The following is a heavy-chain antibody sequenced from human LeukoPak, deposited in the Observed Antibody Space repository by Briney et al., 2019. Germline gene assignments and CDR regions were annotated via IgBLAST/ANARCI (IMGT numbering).Heavy chain of an antibody. D-gene: IGHD2-2*01. CDR2: INTNTGNP. Sequence: ASVKVSCKASGYTLTNYALNWVRQAPGQGLEWMGWINTNTGNPTYAQGFTGRFVFSLDTSVNTAYLQISSLKAEDTAIYYCARVQGFCSTTSCYPHYWGQGTLVTVSS. CDR3: ARVQGFCSTTSCYPHY. V-gene: IGHV7-4-1*02. CDR1: GYTLTNYA. J-gene: IGHJ4*02.